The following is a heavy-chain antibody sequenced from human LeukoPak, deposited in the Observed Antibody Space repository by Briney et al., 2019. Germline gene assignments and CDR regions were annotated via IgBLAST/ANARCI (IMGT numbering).Heavy chain of an antibody. Sequence: GASVKVSCKASRYTFTAYYINWVRQAPGQGLEWMGRINPNSGGTNYAQKFQGRVTMTRDTSISTTYMELSRLRSDDTAVYYCARELGLGIMVRGFIRWGQGTLVTVSS. D-gene: IGHD3-10*01. CDR2: INPNSGGT. J-gene: IGHJ4*02. CDR1: RYTFTAYY. CDR3: ARELGLGIMVRGFIR. V-gene: IGHV1-2*06.